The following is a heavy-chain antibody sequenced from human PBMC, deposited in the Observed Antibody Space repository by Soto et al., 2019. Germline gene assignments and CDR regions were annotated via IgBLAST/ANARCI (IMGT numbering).Heavy chain of an antibody. D-gene: IGHD6-19*01. V-gene: IGHV3-23*01. CDR1: GFTFSSYA. CDR3: AKDSPKGDGQWLDVEGGYYFDY. J-gene: IGHJ4*02. CDR2: ISGSGGST. Sequence: GGSLRLSCAASGFTFSSYAMSWVRQAPGKGLEWVSAISGSGGSTYYADSVKGRFTISRDNSKNTLYLQMNSLRAEDTAVYYCAKDSPKGDGQWLDVEGGYYFDYWGQGTLVTVSS.